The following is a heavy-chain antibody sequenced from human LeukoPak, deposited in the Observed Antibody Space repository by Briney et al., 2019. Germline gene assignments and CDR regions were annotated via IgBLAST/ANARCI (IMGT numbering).Heavy chain of an antibody. CDR2: IYHSGNT. D-gene: IGHD3-10*01. CDR3: ARGLGS. Sequence: SETLSLTCTVSGYSISSGYYWGWTRQPPGKGLEWIGNIYHSGNTNYNPSLKSRLTISVDTSRNQFSLNLISVTAAGTAVYYCARGLGSWGQGALVTVSS. J-gene: IGHJ4*02. V-gene: IGHV4-38-2*02. CDR1: GYSISSGYY.